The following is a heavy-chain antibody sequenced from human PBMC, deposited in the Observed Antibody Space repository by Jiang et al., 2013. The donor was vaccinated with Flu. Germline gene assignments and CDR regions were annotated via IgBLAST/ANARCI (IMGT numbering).Heavy chain of an antibody. Sequence: QLLESGGGVVQPGRSLRLSCAASGFTFNTYAMHWVRQAPGKGLEWVAVISFDGSNEYYADSVKGRFTVSRDNSKNTLYLQMNSLRTEDTAVYYCARASRWLQLGSDLWGQGTLLTVSS. D-gene: IGHD5-24*01. CDR2: ISFDGSNE. V-gene: IGHV3-30*04. CDR1: GFTFNTYA. CDR3: ARASRWLQLGSDL. J-gene: IGHJ5*02.